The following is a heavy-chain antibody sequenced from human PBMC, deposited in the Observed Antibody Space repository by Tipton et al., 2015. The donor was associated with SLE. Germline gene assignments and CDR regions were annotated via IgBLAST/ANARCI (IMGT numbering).Heavy chain of an antibody. CDR2: ITHSGSA. CDR1: GGSFSAYY. Sequence: GLVKPSETLSLTCAVYGGSFSAYYWSWIRQSPGKGLEWIGEITHSGSAKYNPSLKSRVTVSVDTSKNQFSLKLTSVTAADTALYYCARGQKQWLLRGLQYWGQGSLVTVSS. J-gene: IGHJ4*02. CDR3: ARGQKQWLLRGLQY. V-gene: IGHV4-34*01. D-gene: IGHD6-19*01.